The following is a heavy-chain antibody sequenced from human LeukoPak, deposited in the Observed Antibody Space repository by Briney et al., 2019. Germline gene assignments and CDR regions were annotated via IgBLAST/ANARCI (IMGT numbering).Heavy chain of an antibody. V-gene: IGHV3-66*02. CDR1: GFTVSNNY. CDR2: IYSGDNT. J-gene: IGHJ4*02. CDR3: AKASYGDYDY. D-gene: IGHD4-17*01. Sequence: GGSLRLSCAASGFTVSNNYMSWVRQAPGKGLEWVSVIYSGDNTYYVESVKGRFTISRDNSKNTLFLQMNRLRAEDTAVYYCAKASYGDYDYWGQGTLVTVSS.